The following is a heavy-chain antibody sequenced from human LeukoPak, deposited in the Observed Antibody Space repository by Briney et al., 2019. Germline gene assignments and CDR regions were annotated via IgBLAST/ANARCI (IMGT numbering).Heavy chain of an antibody. CDR2: IKSKTDGGTT. CDR3: TTDGGPYYDFWSGYYPSEGKDY. J-gene: IGHJ4*02. V-gene: IGHV3-15*07. CDR1: GFTFSNAW. D-gene: IGHD3-3*01. Sequence: PGGSLRLSCAASGFTFSNAWMNWVRQAPGKGLEWVGRIKSKTDGGTTDYAAPVKGRFTISRDDSKNTLYLQMSSLKTEDTAVYYCTTDGGPYYDFWSGYYPSEGKDYWGQGTLVTVSS.